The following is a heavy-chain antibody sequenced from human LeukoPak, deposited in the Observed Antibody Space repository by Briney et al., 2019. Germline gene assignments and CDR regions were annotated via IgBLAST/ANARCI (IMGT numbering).Heavy chain of an antibody. CDR2: IYYSGST. D-gene: IGHD4-17*01. CDR1: GGSISSCY. J-gene: IGHJ5*02. Sequence: SETLSPTCTVSGGSISSCYWSWIRQPPGKGLEWIGYIYYSGSTNYNPSLKSRVTISVDTSKNQFSLKLSSVTAADTAVYYCARHGMTTGYNWFDPWGQGTLVTVSS. V-gene: IGHV4-59*01. CDR3: ARHGMTTGYNWFDP.